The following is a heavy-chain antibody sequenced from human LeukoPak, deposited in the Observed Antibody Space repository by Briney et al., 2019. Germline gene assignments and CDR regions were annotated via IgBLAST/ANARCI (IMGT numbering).Heavy chain of an antibody. Sequence: PGGSLRLSCAASEFTFSSYAMHWVRQAPGKGLEWVAIISYDGSNKYYADSVKGRFTISRDNSKNTLYLQMNSLRAEDTAVYYCARDSSSWYFDYWGQGTLVTVSS. CDR1: EFTFSSYA. CDR3: ARDSSSWYFDY. V-gene: IGHV3-30*04. J-gene: IGHJ4*02. D-gene: IGHD6-13*01. CDR2: ISYDGSNK.